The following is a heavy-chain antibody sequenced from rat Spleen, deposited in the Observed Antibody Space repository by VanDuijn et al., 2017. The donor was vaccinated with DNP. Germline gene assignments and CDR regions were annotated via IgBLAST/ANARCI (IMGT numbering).Heavy chain of an antibody. J-gene: IGHJ2*01. CDR3: ARQLYLPLFDY. V-gene: IGHV5-22*01. CDR1: GFTFSDYF. Sequence: EVQLVESGGGLVLPGRSLKLSCAASGFTFSDYFMAWVRQAPKKGLEWVASISYEGSSTYYGDSVKGRITISRDNAESTLYLQMNSLRSEDTATYYCARQLYLPLFDYWGQGVMVTVSS. CDR2: ISYEGSST. D-gene: IGHD1-2*01.